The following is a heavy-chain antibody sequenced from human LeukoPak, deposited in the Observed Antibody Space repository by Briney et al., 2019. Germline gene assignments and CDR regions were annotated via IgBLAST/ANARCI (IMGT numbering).Heavy chain of an antibody. CDR3: TTGELN. V-gene: IGHV3-15*01. Sequence: GGSLRLSCAASGFTFTNAWMTWVRQAPGKGLEWVGRIKGKTDAGTIDYAAPVKGRFTISRDDSKNTLYLQLSSLTTDDTAVYYCTTGELNWGQGTLVTVSS. CDR1: GFTFTNAW. J-gene: IGHJ4*02. CDR2: IKGKTDAGTI. D-gene: IGHD2-21*01.